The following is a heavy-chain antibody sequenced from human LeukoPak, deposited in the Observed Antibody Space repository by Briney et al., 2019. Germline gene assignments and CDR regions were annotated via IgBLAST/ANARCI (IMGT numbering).Heavy chain of an antibody. J-gene: IGHJ3*01. CDR3: ARDSAADDNDFDV. D-gene: IGHD6-25*01. Sequence: GGSLTLSCVPSGFSFSSYGMHWVRQAPGKGLEWVAVIWSHGNRRHHADSVEGRFTISRDNSKSILYLQMNNLRAEDTALYYCARDSAADDNDFDVWGQGTMVTASS. CDR2: IWSHGNRR. V-gene: IGHV3-33*01. CDR1: GFSFSSYG.